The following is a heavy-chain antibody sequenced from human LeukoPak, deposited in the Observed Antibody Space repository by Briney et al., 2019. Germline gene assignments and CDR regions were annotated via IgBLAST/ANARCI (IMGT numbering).Heavy chain of an antibody. J-gene: IGHJ4*02. Sequence: GGSLRLSCAASGFTFDDYGMSWVRQAPGKGLEWVSGINWNGGSTGYADSVKGRFTISRDNAKNSLYLQMNSLRAEDTALYYCARDYDYVWGSYRLDYWGQGTLVTVSS. V-gene: IGHV3-20*04. CDR1: GFTFDDYG. CDR2: INWNGGST. CDR3: ARDYDYVWGSYRLDY. D-gene: IGHD3-16*02.